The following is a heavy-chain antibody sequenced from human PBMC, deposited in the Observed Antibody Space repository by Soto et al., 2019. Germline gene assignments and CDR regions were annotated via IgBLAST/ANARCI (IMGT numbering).Heavy chain of an antibody. V-gene: IGHV1-69*02. CDR3: ARGAGYYYDSSGGRVNY. J-gene: IGHJ4*02. D-gene: IGHD3-22*01. Sequence: QVQLVQSGAEVKKPGSSVKVSCKASGGTFSSYTISWVRQAPGQGLEWMGRIIPILGIANYAQKFQGRVTITADKSTSTAYMELSSLRSEDTAVYYCARGAGYYYDSSGGRVNYWGQGTLVTVSS. CDR2: IIPILGIA. CDR1: GGTFSSYT.